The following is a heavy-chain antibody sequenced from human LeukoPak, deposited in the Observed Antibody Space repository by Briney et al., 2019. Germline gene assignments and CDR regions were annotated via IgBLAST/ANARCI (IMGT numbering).Heavy chain of an antibody. Sequence: GASVKVSCKASGYIFSTYQMHWVRQAPGQGLEWMGKINPSAGTTTYAQKFKGRVSMTRDTPTSTVYMELTSLKFEDTAVNYLARQYYAAEDGMDVWGQGTTVTVSS. V-gene: IGHV1-46*01. CDR2: INPSAGTT. CDR1: GYIFSTYQ. CDR3: ARQYYAAEDGMDV. J-gene: IGHJ6*02. D-gene: IGHD3-3*01.